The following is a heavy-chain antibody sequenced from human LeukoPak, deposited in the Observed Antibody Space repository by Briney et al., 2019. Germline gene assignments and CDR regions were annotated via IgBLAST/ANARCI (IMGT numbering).Heavy chain of an antibody. V-gene: IGHV3-23*01. Sequence: GGSLRLSCAASGFTFDDYAMSWVRQAPGKELEWVSAIGGRDSGTYYADSVRGRFTVSRDDPKNTLYLQMNTLRAEDTAVYYCAKWGDYDILTGYYDSDYWGQGTLVTVSS. CDR1: GFTFDDYA. CDR3: AKWGDYDILTGYYDSDY. J-gene: IGHJ4*02. D-gene: IGHD3-9*01. CDR2: IGGRDSGT.